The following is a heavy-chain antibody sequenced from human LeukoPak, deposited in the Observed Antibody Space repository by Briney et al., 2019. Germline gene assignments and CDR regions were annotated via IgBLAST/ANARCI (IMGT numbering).Heavy chain of an antibody. J-gene: IGHJ6*02. CDR3: AKTQRDCSSTSCSRYFGMDV. Sequence: GSLRLSCAASGFTFSSYALTWVRQTPGKGLEWVSAISGSSDSTLFADSVKGRFTISRDNSKNTLYLQMNSLRAEDTAVYYCAKTQRDCSSTSCSRYFGMDVWGQGTTVTVSS. V-gene: IGHV3-23*01. D-gene: IGHD2-2*01. CDR1: GFTFSSYA. CDR2: ISGSSDST.